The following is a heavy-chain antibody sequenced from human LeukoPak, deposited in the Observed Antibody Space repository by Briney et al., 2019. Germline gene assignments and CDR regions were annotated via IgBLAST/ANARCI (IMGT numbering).Heavy chain of an antibody. D-gene: IGHD3-10*01. V-gene: IGHV3-48*02. J-gene: IGHJ3*02. Sequence: HTGGSLRLSCAASGFTFSSFSMNWVRQAPGKGLEWVSYISSGGSTIYYADSVKGRFTTSRDNAKNSLYLQVNSLRDEDTAVYYCARAGGLLWFGEVLESSDAFHIWGQGTMVTVSS. CDR1: GFTFSSFS. CDR3: ARAGGLLWFGEVLESSDAFHI. CDR2: ISSGGSTI.